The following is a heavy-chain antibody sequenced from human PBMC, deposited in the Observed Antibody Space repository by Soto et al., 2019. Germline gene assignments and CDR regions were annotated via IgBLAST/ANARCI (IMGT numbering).Heavy chain of an antibody. CDR2: ISWDGGST. CDR3: AKDRVAAVAGTWDYYYYYGMDV. V-gene: IGHV3-43*01. Sequence: GGSLRLSCAASGFTFDDYTMHWVRQAPGKGLEWVSLISWDGGSTYYADSVKGRFTISRDNSKNSLYLQMNSLRTEDTALYYCAKDRVAAVAGTWDYYYYYGMDVWGQGTTVTVSS. J-gene: IGHJ6*02. CDR1: GFTFDDYT. D-gene: IGHD6-19*01.